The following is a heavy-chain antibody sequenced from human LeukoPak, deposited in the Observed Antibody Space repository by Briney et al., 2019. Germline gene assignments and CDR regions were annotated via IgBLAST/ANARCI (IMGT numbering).Heavy chain of an antibody. CDR2: IYYSGST. CDR3: ARSYSGYYYYYGMDV. D-gene: IGHD2-15*01. J-gene: IGHJ6*02. CDR1: GGSVSSGSYY. V-gene: IGHV4-61*01. Sequence: PSETLSLTCTVSGGSVSSGSYYWSWIRQPPGKGLEWIGSIYYSGSTNYNPSLKSRVTISVDTSKNQFSLKLSSVTAADTAVYYCARSYSGYYYYYGMDVWGQGTTVTVSS.